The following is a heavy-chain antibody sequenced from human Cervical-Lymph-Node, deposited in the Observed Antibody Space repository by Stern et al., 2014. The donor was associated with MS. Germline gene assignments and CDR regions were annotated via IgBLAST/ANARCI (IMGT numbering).Heavy chain of an antibody. CDR3: AGMVRDDWYFDL. D-gene: IGHD3-10*01. CDR1: GYTLTELS. Sequence: QVQLVESGAEVKKPGASVKGSCKVSGYTLTELSMHWVRQAPGKGLEWMGGFDPEDGETIYAQKFQGRVTMTEDTSTDTAYMELSSLRSEDTAVYYCAGMVRDDWYFDLWGRGTLVTVSS. J-gene: IGHJ2*01. CDR2: FDPEDGET. V-gene: IGHV1-24*01.